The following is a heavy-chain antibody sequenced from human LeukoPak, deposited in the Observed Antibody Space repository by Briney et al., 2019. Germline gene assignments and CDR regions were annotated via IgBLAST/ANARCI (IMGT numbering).Heavy chain of an antibody. CDR3: AKGLRKLIVGSTEYYFDY. D-gene: IGHD1-26*01. Sequence: GGSLRLSCAASGFTFSSYGMHWVRQAPGKGLEWVAFIRYDGSNKNYANSVKGRFTISRDNSKNTLYLQMNSLRAEDTAVYYCAKGLRKLIVGSTEYYFDYWGQGTLVTVSS. CDR2: IRYDGSNK. J-gene: IGHJ4*02. CDR1: GFTFSSYG. V-gene: IGHV3-30*02.